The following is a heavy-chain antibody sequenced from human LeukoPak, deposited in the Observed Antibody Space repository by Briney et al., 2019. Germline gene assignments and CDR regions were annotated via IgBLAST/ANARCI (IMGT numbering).Heavy chain of an antibody. J-gene: IGHJ4*02. CDR2: ISPDGSVT. CDR3: VSDSGLRSGGDS. D-gene: IGHD1-26*01. V-gene: IGHV3-74*01. CDR1: GFNLRTFW. Sequence: GGSLRLSCAASGFNLRTFWIHWIRQAARGRLVWVSRISPDGSVTTYTASVKGRFAISRDNAKNTLYLEMNSLRADDAAIYYCVSDSGLRSGGDSWGQGTPVTVSS.